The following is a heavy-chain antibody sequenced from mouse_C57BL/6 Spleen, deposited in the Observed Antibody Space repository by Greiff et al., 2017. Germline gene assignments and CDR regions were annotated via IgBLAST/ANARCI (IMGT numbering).Heavy chain of an antibody. V-gene: IGHV1-4*01. CDR1: GYTFTSYT. Sequence: VQLQQSGAELARPGASVTMSCKASGYTFTSYTMHWVQQRPGQGLEWIGYINPSSGYTKYNQKFKDKATLTADKASSTADMQLSSLTSEDSAVYYCARAGSDGYFDVWGTGTTGTVSS. J-gene: IGHJ1*03. CDR2: INPSSGYT. D-gene: IGHD1-1*01. CDR3: ARAGSDGYFDV.